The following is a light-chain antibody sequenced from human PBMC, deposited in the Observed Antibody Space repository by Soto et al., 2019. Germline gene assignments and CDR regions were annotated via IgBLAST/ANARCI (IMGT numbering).Light chain of an antibody. V-gene: IGKV3-20*01. CDR1: QSVSSSY. J-gene: IGKJ1*01. CDR3: QQYGSSQT. CDR2: GAS. Sequence: EIVLTQSPGTLSLSPGERATLSCRASQSVSSSYLAWYQQKPGQAPRLLIYGASSRATGIPERFSGSGSGTDFTLTISRLEPEDFAVYYCQQYGSSQTFGQGTMVEIK.